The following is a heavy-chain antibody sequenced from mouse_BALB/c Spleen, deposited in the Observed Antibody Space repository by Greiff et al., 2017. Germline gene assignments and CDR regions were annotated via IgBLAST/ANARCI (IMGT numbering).Heavy chain of an antibody. CDR3: ARNRIHYYGYGFAY. V-gene: IGHV1-9*01. CDR2: ILPGSGST. Sequence: QVQLQQSGAELMKPGASVKISCKATGYTFSSYWIEWVKQRPGHGLEWIGEILPGSGSTNYNEKFKGKATFTADTSSNTAYMQLSSLTSEDSAVYYCARNRIHYYGYGFAYWGQGTLVTVSA. J-gene: IGHJ3*01. CDR1: GYTFSSYW. D-gene: IGHD1-2*01.